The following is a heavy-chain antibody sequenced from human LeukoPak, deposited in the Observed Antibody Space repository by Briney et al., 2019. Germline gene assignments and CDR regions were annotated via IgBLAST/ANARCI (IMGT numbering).Heavy chain of an antibody. CDR2: ISYDGSNK. V-gene: IGHV3-30*04. CDR1: GITFSSYA. Sequence: PGRSLRLSCAASGITFSSYALHRVRQAPGKGLEWVTIISYDGSNKYYADSVKGRFTISRDNSKNTLYLQMNSLRAEDTAVYYCARDPHDFSSVWYTDYFDYWGQGTLVTVSS. J-gene: IGHJ4*02. D-gene: IGHD6-19*01. CDR3: ARDPHDFSSVWYTDYFDY.